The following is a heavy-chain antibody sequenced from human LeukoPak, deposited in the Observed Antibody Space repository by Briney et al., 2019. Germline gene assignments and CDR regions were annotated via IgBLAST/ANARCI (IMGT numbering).Heavy chain of an antibody. CDR3: ARVGGMRSWYDFDY. J-gene: IGHJ4*02. CDR1: GFTFSNYW. D-gene: IGHD6-13*01. Sequence: PGGSLRLSCAASGFTFSNYWMSWVRQAPGKGLEFMANIKEAGSEKYYVDSVKGRFTISRDNDKNPVHLQMNNLRAEDTAVYYCARVGGMRSWYDFDYWGQGILVTVSS. CDR2: IKEAGSEK. V-gene: IGHV3-7*04.